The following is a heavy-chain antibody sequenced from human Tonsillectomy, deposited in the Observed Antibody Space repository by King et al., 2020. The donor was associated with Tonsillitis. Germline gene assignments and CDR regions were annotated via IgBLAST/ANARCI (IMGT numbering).Heavy chain of an antibody. V-gene: IGHV5-10-1*01. J-gene: IGHJ5*02. Sequence: VQSGAEVKKPGESLRISCKGSGYNFTNYWISWGRQLLEKGLEWMGRIDPSDSYNNYSPSFQGHVTISVDKSISTAYLEWSSLKASDTAMYYCARQRLGAEGFDPWGQGTLVTVSS. CDR1: GYNFTNYW. D-gene: IGHD6-13*01. CDR2: IDPSDSYN. CDR3: ARQRLGAEGFDP.